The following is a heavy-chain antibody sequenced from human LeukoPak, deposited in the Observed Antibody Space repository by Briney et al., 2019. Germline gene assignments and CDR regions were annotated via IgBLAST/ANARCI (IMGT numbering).Heavy chain of an antibody. CDR1: GFSVSSKY. D-gene: IGHD3-10*01. CDR3: ARDLMGPLDN. V-gene: IGHV3-53*01. CDR2: LHPGGST. Sequence: PGGSLRLSCAVSGFSVSSKYMSWVRQAPGKGLEWVSVLHPGGSTYYADSVKGRFTISRDSSKNTLYLQMNSLRDGDTAVYYCARDLMGPLDNWGQGTLVTVSS. J-gene: IGHJ4*01.